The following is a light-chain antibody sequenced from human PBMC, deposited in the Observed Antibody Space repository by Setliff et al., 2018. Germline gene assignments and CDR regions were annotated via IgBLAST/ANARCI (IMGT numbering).Light chain of an antibody. Sequence: QSVLTQPHSASGSPGQSLTISCTGTSRDIGAYNSVSWYQQHPGKAPKLLIYEVTKRPSGVPDRFSGSKSGNTASLTVSGLQADDEADYFCCSYAASYNPYVFGSGTKV. CDR3: CSYAASYNPYV. CDR2: EVT. J-gene: IGLJ1*01. CDR1: SRDIGAYNS. V-gene: IGLV2-8*01.